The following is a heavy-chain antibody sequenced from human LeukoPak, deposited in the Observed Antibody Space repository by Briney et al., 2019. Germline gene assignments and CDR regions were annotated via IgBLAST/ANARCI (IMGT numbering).Heavy chain of an antibody. Sequence: PGGSLRLSCAASGFTFSSYGMHWVRQAPGKGLEWVAVIWYDGSNKYYADSVKGRFTISRDNSKNTLYLQMNSLRAEDTAVYYCARDRAYYYDSKGDAFDIWGQGTMVTVSS. D-gene: IGHD3-22*01. J-gene: IGHJ3*02. CDR2: IWYDGSNK. CDR3: ARDRAYYYDSKGDAFDI. V-gene: IGHV3-33*01. CDR1: GFTFSSYG.